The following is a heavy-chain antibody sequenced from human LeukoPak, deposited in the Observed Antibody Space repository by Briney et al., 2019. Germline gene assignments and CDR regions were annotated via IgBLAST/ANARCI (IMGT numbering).Heavy chain of an antibody. CDR3: ARGQVITFGGVIVIGGYYFDY. D-gene: IGHD3-16*02. J-gene: IGHJ4*02. CDR1: GFTFSSYW. CDR2: IKQDGSEK. V-gene: IGHV3-7*01. Sequence: GGSLRLSCAASGFTFSSYWMSWVRQAPGKGLEWVANIKQDGSEKYYADSVKGRFTISRDNAKNSLYLQMNSLRAEDTAVYYCARGQVITFGGVIVIGGYYFDYWGQGTLVTVSS.